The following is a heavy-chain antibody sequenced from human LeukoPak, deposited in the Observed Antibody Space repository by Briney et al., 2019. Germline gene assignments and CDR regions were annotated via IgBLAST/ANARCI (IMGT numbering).Heavy chain of an antibody. CDR1: GFTFSDHY. J-gene: IGHJ4*02. Sequence: GGSLRLSCEVSGFTFSDHYMSWIRQAPGKRLEWVSYISSGSTYTKYADSVEGRFTISRDNAKNSLYLHMNSLRAEETAVYYCARGDCGGDYFDYWGQGTLVTVSS. V-gene: IGHV3-11*03. D-gene: IGHD4-23*01. CDR3: ARGDCGGDYFDY. CDR2: ISSGSTYT.